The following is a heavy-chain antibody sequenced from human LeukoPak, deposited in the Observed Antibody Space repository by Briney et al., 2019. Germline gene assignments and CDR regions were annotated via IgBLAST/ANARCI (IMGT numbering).Heavy chain of an antibody. CDR2: ISSSSATI. Sequence: GGSLRLSCVASGFTFNTYSMNWFRQAPGKGLEWISYISSSSATIYYADSVKGRFTISRDNAKNSLYLQMNSLRAEDTAVYYCARHAYYYDSSGYYFVYWGQGTLVTVSS. V-gene: IGHV3-48*04. CDR1: GFTFNTYS. D-gene: IGHD3-22*01. CDR3: ARHAYYYDSSGYYFVY. J-gene: IGHJ4*02.